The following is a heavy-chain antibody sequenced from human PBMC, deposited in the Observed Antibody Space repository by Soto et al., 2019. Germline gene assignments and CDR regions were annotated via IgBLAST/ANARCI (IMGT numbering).Heavy chain of an antibody. V-gene: IGHV3-11*01. D-gene: IGHD3-10*01. CDR3: ARDRPPRYGSVCYYPLAP. CDR2: ISSSGSTI. CDR1: GFTFSDYY. J-gene: IGHJ5*02. Sequence: GGSLRLSCAASGFTFSDYYMSWIRQAPGKGLEWASYISSSGSTIYYADSVMGRFTISRDNAKNSLYLQMNSLRAEDTAVYYCARDRPPRYGSVCYYPLAPWGQGTLVTVSS.